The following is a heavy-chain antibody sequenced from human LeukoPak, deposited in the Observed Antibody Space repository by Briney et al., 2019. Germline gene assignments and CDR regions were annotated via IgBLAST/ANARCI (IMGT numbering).Heavy chain of an antibody. Sequence: PSETLSLTCAVYGGSFSGYYWSWIRQPPGKGLEWIGEINHSGSTNYNPSLKSRVTISVDTSKNQFSLKLSSVTAADTAVYYCARGLRWLQSKRGFDYWGQETLVTVSS. J-gene: IGHJ4*02. V-gene: IGHV4-34*01. D-gene: IGHD5-24*01. CDR3: ARGLRWLQSKRGFDY. CDR2: INHSGST. CDR1: GGSFSGYY.